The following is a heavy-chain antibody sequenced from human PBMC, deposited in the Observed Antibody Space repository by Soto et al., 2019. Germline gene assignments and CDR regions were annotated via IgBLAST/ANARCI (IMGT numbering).Heavy chain of an antibody. CDR2: IWYDGSKR. CDR3: VRDLATVLLPAY. D-gene: IGHD5-12*01. J-gene: IGHJ4*02. Sequence: PGGSLRLSCATSGFMFRSYGMHWVRQAPGKGLEWVAVIWYDGSKRYYVDSVTGRFTISRDNPKNTLSLQLNSLRVEDTAVYYCVRDLATVLLPAYWGQGTPVTVSS. CDR1: GFMFRSYG. V-gene: IGHV3-33*08.